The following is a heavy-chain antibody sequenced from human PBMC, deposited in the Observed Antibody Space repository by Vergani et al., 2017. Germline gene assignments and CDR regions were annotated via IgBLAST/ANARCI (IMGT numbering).Heavy chain of an antibody. CDR1: GFTFSCYG. Sequence: QVQLVESGGGVVHPGRSLRLSCAASGFTFSCYGMHWVRQAPGKGLEWVAVISYDGSNKYYADSVKGRFTISRDNSKNTLYLQMNSLRAEDTAVYYCAKGRNGDFGDYYYYMDVWGKXP. V-gene: IGHV3-30*18. CDR3: AKGRNGDFGDYYYYMDV. D-gene: IGHD3-10*01. CDR2: ISYDGSNK. J-gene: IGHJ6*03.